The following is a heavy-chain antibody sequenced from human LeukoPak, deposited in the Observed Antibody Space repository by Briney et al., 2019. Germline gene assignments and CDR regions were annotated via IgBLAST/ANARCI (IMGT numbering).Heavy chain of an antibody. D-gene: IGHD2-21*02. CDR1: GFIFSSSG. CDR3: AKDLLAVTAPKAYFDF. CDR2: ISYDGSEK. J-gene: IGHJ4*02. Sequence: GGSLRLSCTVSGFIFSSSGIHWVRQAPGKGLVWVAGISYDGSEKYYAESVKGRFTISRDYSKTTVYLQMNSLEIGDTAVYYCAKDLLAVTAPKAYFDFWGQGTLVTVSS. V-gene: IGHV3-30*18.